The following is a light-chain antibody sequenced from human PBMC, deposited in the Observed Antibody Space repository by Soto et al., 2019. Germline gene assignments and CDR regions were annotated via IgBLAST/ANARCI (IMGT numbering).Light chain of an antibody. Sequence: DIQMTQSPSSLSASVGDSVTITCRSSRVISSWLAWYQQKPGKAPNLLIYAASNLQSGVPSRFSAGGSGTDFTLTINNLQPEDFATYYCQQDHTCPVTFGQGTRLEIK. CDR2: AAS. CDR1: RVISSW. V-gene: IGKV1-12*01. CDR3: QQDHTCPVT. J-gene: IGKJ5*01.